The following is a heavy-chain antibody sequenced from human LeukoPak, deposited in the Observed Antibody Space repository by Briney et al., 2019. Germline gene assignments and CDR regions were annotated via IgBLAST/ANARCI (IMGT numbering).Heavy chain of an antibody. CDR2: ISGSGGST. CDR1: GFTFNNYG. V-gene: IGHV3-23*01. J-gene: IGHJ1*01. D-gene: IGHD3-22*01. Sequence: PGGSLRLSCAASGFTFNNYGMSWVRQAPGKGLEWVSAISGSGGSTYYADSVNGRFTISRHNSQNTLFLQMNSLRAEDTAVYYCARAYDSSGYWPEYFHHWGQGTLVTVSS. CDR3: ARAYDSSGYWPEYFHH.